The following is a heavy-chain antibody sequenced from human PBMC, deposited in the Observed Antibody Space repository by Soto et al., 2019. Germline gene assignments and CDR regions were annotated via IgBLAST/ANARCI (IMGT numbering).Heavy chain of an antibody. D-gene: IGHD5-18*01. V-gene: IGHV3-9*01. Sequence: PGGSLRLSCAASGFTFDIYAMHWVRQAPGKGLEWVSSISWSSATRGYADSVKGRSTISRDNAKNSLYLQMDSLRTEDTAFYYCAKELGGYSYGYELDHWGQGTLVTVSS. CDR3: AKELGGYSYGYELDH. CDR2: ISWSSATR. CDR1: GFTFDIYA. J-gene: IGHJ4*02.